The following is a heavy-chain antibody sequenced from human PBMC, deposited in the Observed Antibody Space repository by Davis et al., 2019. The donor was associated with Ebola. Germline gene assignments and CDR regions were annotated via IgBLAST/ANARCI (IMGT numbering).Heavy chain of an antibody. CDR3: TRDGAIAARPWYFDL. D-gene: IGHD6-6*01. J-gene: IGHJ2*01. CDR2: ISSSSSYI. V-gene: IGHV3-21*01. Sequence: PGGSLRLSCAASGFTFSSYSMNWVRQAPGKGLEWVSSISSSSSYIYYADSVKGRFTISRDNAKNSLYLQMNSLRAEDTAVYYCTRDGAIAARPWYFDLWGRGTLVTVSS. CDR1: GFTFSSYS.